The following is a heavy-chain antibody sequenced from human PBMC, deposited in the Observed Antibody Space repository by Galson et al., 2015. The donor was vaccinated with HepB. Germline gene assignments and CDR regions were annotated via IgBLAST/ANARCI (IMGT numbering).Heavy chain of an antibody. Sequence: QSGAEVKKPGESLKISCKGSGYSFTSYWIGWVRQMPGKGLEWMGIIYPGDSDTRYSPSFQGQVTISADKSISTGYLQWSSLKASDVAMYCCSRRMIYDSSGYYYLWGDAFEIWGQGTMVTVSS. J-gene: IGHJ3*02. CDR1: GYSFTSYW. D-gene: IGHD3-22*01. CDR3: SRRMIYDSSGYYYLWGDAFEI. CDR2: IYPGDSDT. V-gene: IGHV5-51*03.